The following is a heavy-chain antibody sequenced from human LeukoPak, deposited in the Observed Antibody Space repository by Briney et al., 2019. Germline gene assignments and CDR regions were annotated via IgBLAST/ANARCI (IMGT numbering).Heavy chain of an antibody. CDR3: AKWGDYDVLTGYYVSDY. CDR1: GFPISNDA. CDR2: ITGSGGNT. V-gene: IGHV3-23*01. J-gene: IGHJ4*02. Sequence: WASLRLSCGASGFPISNDAMSWPRPARGEALYAASAITGSGGNTYYADSVKGRFTISRDNSKNTVFLQMNSLRAEDTAVYYCAKWGDYDVLTGYYVSDYWGQGTLVTVSS. D-gene: IGHD3-9*01.